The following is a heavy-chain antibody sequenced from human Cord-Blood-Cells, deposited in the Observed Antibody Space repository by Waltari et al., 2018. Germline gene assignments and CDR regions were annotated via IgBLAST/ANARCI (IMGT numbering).Heavy chain of an antibody. V-gene: IGHV3-33*01. CDR2: IWYDGSNK. CDR1: GFTFSSYG. D-gene: IGHD4-17*01. CDR3: ARDRNGDYFDY. J-gene: IGHJ4*02. Sequence: QVQLVESGGGVVQPGRSLRLCCAASGFTFSSYGMHWVRQAPGKGLEWVAVIWYDGSNKYYADSVKGRFTISRDNSKNTLYLQMNSLRAEDTAVYYCARDRNGDYFDYWGQGTLVTVSS.